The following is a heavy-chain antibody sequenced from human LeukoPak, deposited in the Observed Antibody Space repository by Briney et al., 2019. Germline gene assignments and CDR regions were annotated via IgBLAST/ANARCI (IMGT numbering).Heavy chain of an antibody. CDR3: ARDNYYDSTGYTDY. Sequence: SETLSLTCSVSGGPISSSSYYWGWIRQPPGKGLEWIGYIYYSGSTYYNPSLKSRVTISVDTSKNQFSLKLRSVTAADTAVYYCARDNYYDSTGYTDYWGQGTLVTVSS. D-gene: IGHD3-22*01. CDR2: IYYSGST. V-gene: IGHV4-39*07. J-gene: IGHJ4*02. CDR1: GGPISSSSYY.